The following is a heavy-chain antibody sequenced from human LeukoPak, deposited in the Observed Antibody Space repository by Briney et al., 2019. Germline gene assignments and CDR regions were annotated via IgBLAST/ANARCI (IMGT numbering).Heavy chain of an antibody. CDR3: ARDRGYAMDV. CDR2: IHSGGNI. V-gene: IGHV3-53*01. D-gene: IGHD1-1*01. J-gene: IGHJ6*02. CDR1: GLSIRDNY. Sequence: PGGSLRLSCAASGLSIRDNYMSWVRQAPGKGLEWVSIIHSGGNIYYADSVKGRFTISRDNSKNTLYLQVNSLRAEDTAVYYCARDRGYAMDVWGQGTTVIVSS.